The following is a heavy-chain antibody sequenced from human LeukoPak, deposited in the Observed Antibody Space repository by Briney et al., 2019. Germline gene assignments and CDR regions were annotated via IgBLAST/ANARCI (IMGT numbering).Heavy chain of an antibody. CDR2: INLNSGGT. V-gene: IGHV1-2*02. J-gene: IGHJ4*02. Sequence: GASVKVSCKASGYTFTGYYMHWVRQAPGQGLEWMGWINLNSGGTNYAQKFQGRVTMTRDTSISTAYMELSRLRSDDTAVYYCARDREGAAAGTFDYWGQGTLVTVSS. CDR3: ARDREGAAAGTFDY. D-gene: IGHD6-13*01. CDR1: GYTFTGYY.